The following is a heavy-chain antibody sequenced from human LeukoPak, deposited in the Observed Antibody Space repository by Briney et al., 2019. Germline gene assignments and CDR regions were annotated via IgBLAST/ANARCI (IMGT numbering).Heavy chain of an antibody. Sequence: PGGSLRLSCAASGFTFSRYCMTWVRQAPGKGLEWVAEIIQDGSATYYIDSVRGRFTISRDNAKNSLYLQMNSLRAEDTAVYYCARDVAAAGTNLDYWGQGTLVTVSS. CDR1: GFTFSRYC. CDR2: IIQDGSAT. CDR3: ARDVAAAGTNLDY. J-gene: IGHJ4*02. D-gene: IGHD6-13*01. V-gene: IGHV3-7*01.